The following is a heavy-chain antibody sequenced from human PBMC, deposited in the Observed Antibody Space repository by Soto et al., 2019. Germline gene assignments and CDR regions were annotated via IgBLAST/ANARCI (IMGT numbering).Heavy chain of an antibody. V-gene: IGHV1-58*02. CDR2: IVVGSGNT. D-gene: IGHD6-13*01. CDR1: GFTFTSSA. CDR3: ARDPAIAAAGSWFDP. J-gene: IGHJ5*02. Sequence: SVKVSCKASGFTFTSSAMQWVRQARGQRLEWIGWIVVGSGNTNYAQKFQERVTITRDMSTSTAYMELSSLRSDDTAVYYCARDPAIAAAGSWFDPWGHGTLVTVSS.